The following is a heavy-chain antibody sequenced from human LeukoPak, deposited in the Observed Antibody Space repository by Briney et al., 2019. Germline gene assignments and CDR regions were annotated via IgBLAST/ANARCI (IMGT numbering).Heavy chain of an antibody. V-gene: IGHV1-18*01. J-gene: IGHJ4*02. CDR2: ISAYNGNT. Sequence: PGASVKVSCKASGYTFTSHGISWVRQAPGQGLEWMGWISAYNGNTNYAQKLQGRVSMNPDTSTSTAYLELRSLRSDDTAVYYCARALGGLVGFDYWGQGTLVTVSS. D-gene: IGHD2-8*02. CDR3: ARALGGLVGFDY. CDR1: GYTFTSHG.